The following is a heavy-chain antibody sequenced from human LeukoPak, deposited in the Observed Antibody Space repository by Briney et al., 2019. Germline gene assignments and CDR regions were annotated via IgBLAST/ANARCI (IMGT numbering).Heavy chain of an antibody. V-gene: IGHV4-59*01. CDR1: GGSISTYY. Sequence: SETLSLTCTVSGGSISTYYWSWIRQPPGQGLEWIGYIYYTGSTNYNPSLKSRLTMSVDTSKNQFSLKLSSVTAADTAVYYCALDSSGWSDDSFDIWGQGAMVTASA. CDR3: ALDSSGWSDDSFDI. D-gene: IGHD6-19*01. J-gene: IGHJ3*02. CDR2: IYYTGST.